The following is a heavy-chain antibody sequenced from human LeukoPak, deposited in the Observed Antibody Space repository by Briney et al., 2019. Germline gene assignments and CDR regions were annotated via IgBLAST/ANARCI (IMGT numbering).Heavy chain of an antibody. J-gene: IGHJ4*02. D-gene: IGHD2-15*01. CDR2: INHSGST. V-gene: IGHV4-34*01. Sequence: SETLSLTCAVYGGSFSGYYWSWIRQPPGKGLEWIGEINHSGSTNYNSSLKSRVTISVDTSKNQFSLKLSSVTAADTAVYYCARGLNCSGGSCYSSYYYFDYWGQGTLVTVSS. CDR1: GGSFSGYY. CDR3: ARGLNCSGGSCYSSYYYFDY.